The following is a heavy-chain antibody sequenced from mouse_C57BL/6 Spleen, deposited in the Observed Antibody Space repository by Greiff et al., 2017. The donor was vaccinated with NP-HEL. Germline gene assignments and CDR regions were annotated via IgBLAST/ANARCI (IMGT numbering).Heavy chain of an antibody. CDR1: GYTFTSYT. J-gene: IGHJ3*01. CDR3: ASGDYPAWFAY. CDR2: INPSSGYT. Sequence: QVQLQQSGAELARPGASVKMSCKASGYTFTSYTMHWVKQRPGKGLEWIGYINPSSGYTKYNQKFKDKATLTADKSSSTASMQLSSLTSKDSAVYCCASGDYPAWFAYWGQVTLVTVSA. D-gene: IGHD1-1*02. V-gene: IGHV1-4*01.